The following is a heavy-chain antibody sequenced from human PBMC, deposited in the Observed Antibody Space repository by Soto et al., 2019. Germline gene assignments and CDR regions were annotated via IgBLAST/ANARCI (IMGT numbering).Heavy chain of an antibody. J-gene: IGHJ4*02. Sequence: EVQLVESGGGLVQPGGSLRLSCAASGFTFSNYWMSWVRQAPGKGLEWVANIKQDGSEKYYVDSVKGRFTISRDNAKNSLCLQMSSLRDEETAVYYFARPRGDYWGQGTLVTVSS. CDR2: IKQDGSEK. CDR3: ARPRGDY. CDR1: GFTFSNYW. V-gene: IGHV3-7*01.